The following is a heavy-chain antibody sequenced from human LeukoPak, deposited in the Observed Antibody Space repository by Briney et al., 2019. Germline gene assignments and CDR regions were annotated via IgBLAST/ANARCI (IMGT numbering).Heavy chain of an antibody. CDR2: MNPNSGNT. D-gene: IGHD3-10*01. CDR3: ARGPGLWFGELIPDY. J-gene: IGHJ4*02. V-gene: IGHV1-8*01. CDR1: GYTFTSYD. Sequence: ASVTVSCTASGYTFTSYDINWVRQATGQGLEWMGWMNPNSGNTGYAQKFQGRVTMTRNTSISTAYMELSSLRSEDTAVYYCARGPGLWFGELIPDYWGQGTLVTVSS.